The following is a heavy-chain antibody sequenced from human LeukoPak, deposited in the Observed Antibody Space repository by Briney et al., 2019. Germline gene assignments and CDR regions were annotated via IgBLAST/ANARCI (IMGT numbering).Heavy chain of an antibody. D-gene: IGHD6-19*01. CDR2: IYSGGST. J-gene: IGHJ4*02. CDR3: ARVRLGSGWSLFDF. Sequence: PGGSLRLPCAASGFTVSSNYMSWVRQAPGKCLEWVSVIYSGGSTYYADSVKGRFTISRHISQNTLYLQMNSLRAEDTAVYYCARVRLGSGWSLFDFWGQGTLVTVSS. CDR1: GFTVSSNY. V-gene: IGHV3-53*04.